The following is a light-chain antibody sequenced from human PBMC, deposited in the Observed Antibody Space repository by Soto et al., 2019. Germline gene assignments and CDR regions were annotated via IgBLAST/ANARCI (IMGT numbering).Light chain of an antibody. J-gene: IGKJ5*01. CDR3: QQYNQWPPT. Sequence: EIMMTQAPATLSVSPGERAALSCRASQSVSSNLAWYQQKRGQXHRXXIHTASTRATGVPARFSASGSGTEVTITISSLQSEDCAVYDGQQYNQWPPTFGQGTRLEIK. CDR1: QSVSSN. V-gene: IGKV3-15*01. CDR2: TAS.